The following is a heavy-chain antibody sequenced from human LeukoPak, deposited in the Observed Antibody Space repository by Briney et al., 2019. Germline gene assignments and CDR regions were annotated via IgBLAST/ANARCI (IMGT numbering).Heavy chain of an antibody. CDR2: IWYDGSNK. CDR3: ASTRVEGDAFDI. J-gene: IGHJ3*02. Sequence: PGGSLRLSCAASGFTFSSYGMHWVRQAPGKGLEWVAVIWYDGSNKYYADSVKGRFTISRDNSKNTLYLQMNSLRAEDTAVYYCASTRVEGDAFDIWGQGTMVTASS. V-gene: IGHV3-33*01. CDR1: GFTFSSYG.